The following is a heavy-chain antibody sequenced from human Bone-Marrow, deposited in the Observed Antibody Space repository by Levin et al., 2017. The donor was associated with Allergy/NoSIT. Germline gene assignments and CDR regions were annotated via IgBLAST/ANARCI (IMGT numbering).Heavy chain of an antibody. CDR3: ARDSRSFWFGGDAFDI. V-gene: IGHV4-39*07. Sequence: PSETLSLTCAVSGASISSSDYYWVWIRQPPGKGLEWIGTAFYSGRSFYRPSLQSRVAMSIYTSKNQFSLRLNSATAADTSVYFCARDSRSFWFGGDAFDIWGQGTMVTVSS. D-gene: IGHD3-10*01. J-gene: IGHJ3*02. CDR2: AFYSGRS. CDR1: GASISSSDYY.